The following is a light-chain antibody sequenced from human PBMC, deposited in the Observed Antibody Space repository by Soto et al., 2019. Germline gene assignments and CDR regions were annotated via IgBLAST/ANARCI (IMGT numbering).Light chain of an antibody. CDR3: QQADSFPLT. Sequence: DIQMTQSPSSVSASVGDRVTLTCRASQDIGNLLAWYQQKPGKAPKLLIYFGSNLQTGVPSRFSGSGSGTDFTLTISSLQPEDLATYYYQQADSFPLTFGRGTRVEIK. J-gene: IGKJ4*01. V-gene: IGKV1-12*01. CDR2: FGS. CDR1: QDIGNL.